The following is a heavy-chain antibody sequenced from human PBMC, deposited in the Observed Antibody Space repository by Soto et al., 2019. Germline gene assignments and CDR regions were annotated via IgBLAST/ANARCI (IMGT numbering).Heavy chain of an antibody. J-gene: IGHJ3*02. CDR2: INHSGST. D-gene: IGHD6-13*01. CDR3: AGSIAAAGQDAFDI. CDR1: GGSISSSSYY. Sequence: SETLSLTCTVSGGSISSSSYYWSWIRQPPGKGLEWIGEINHSGSTNYNPSLKSRVTISVDTSKNQFSLKLSSVTAADTAVYYCAGSIAAAGQDAFDIWGQGTMVTVSS. V-gene: IGHV4-39*07.